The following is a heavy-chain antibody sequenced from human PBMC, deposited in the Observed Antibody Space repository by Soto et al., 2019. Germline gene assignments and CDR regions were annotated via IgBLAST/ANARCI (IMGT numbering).Heavy chain of an antibody. J-gene: IGHJ6*02. D-gene: IGHD3-10*01. CDR3: ARVLWFGELSHYYYAMDV. Sequence: GASVKVSCKASGFSFISSAMQWVRQARGQRLEWIGRIVVGSGTTDYAQKFQERVTIIRDMSTSTVYMELSSLRSEDTAVYYCARVLWFGELSHYYYAMDVWGQGTTVTVSS. V-gene: IGHV1-58*02. CDR2: IVVGSGTT. CDR1: GFSFISSA.